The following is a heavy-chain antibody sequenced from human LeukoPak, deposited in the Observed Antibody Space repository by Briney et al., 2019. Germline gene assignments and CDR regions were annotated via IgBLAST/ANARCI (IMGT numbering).Heavy chain of an antibody. D-gene: IGHD5-18*01. Sequence: ASVKVSCKVSGYTLTELSMHWVRQAPGKGLEWMGGFDPEDGETIYAQKFQGRVTMTEDTSTDTAYMELGSLRSEDTAVYYCATMAFYGKLKDVDTATDYWGQGTLVTVSS. CDR3: ATMAFYGKLKDVDTATDY. V-gene: IGHV1-24*01. J-gene: IGHJ4*02. CDR2: FDPEDGET. CDR1: GYTLTELS.